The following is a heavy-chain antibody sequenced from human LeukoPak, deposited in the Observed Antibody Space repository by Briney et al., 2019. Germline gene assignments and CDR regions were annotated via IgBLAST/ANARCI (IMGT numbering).Heavy chain of an antibody. CDR1: GGTFSSYA. CDR3: ASGGATYSSSWSENYYYYYGMDV. Sequence: SVKVSCKASGGTFSSYAISWVRQAPGQGLEWMGGIIPIFGTANYAQKFQGRVTITADESTSTAYMELSSLRSEDTAVYYCASGGATYSSSWSENYYYYYGMDVWGKGTTVTVSS. V-gene: IGHV1-69*01. CDR2: IIPIFGTA. D-gene: IGHD6-13*01. J-gene: IGHJ6*04.